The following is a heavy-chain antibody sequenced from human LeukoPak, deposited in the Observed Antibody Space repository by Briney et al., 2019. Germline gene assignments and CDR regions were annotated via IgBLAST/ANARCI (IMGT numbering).Heavy chain of an antibody. V-gene: IGHV4-34*01. CDR2: INHSGST. J-gene: IGHJ3*02. Sequence: SETLSLTCAVYGGSFSGYYWSWIRQPPGKGLEWIGEINHSGSTNYNPSLKSRVTISVDTSTNQFSLKLSSVTAADTAVYYCAREGRRLLTGYYKAPGAFDIWGQGTMVTVSS. D-gene: IGHD3-9*01. CDR3: AREGRRLLTGYYKAPGAFDI. CDR1: GGSFSGYY.